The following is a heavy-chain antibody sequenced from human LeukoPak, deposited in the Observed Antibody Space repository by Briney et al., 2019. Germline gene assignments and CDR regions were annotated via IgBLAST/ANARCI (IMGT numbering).Heavy chain of an antibody. V-gene: IGHV3-21*06. Sequence: PGGSLRLSCAASGFTFSDYSMKWVRQAPGKGLEWVSYISGSRSYIYYADSVKGRFTISRDNAKNSLYLQMDSLRAEDTAVYYCGSGYTTGSFDHWGQGTLVTVSS. J-gene: IGHJ4*02. CDR2: ISGSRSYI. CDR3: GSGYTTGSFDH. CDR1: GFTFSDYS. D-gene: IGHD5-12*01.